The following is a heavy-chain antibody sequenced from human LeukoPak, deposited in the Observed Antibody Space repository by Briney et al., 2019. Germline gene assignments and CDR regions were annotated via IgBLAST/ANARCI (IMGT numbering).Heavy chain of an antibody. CDR1: GGSISSYY. CDR2: IYYSGST. D-gene: IGHD1-7*01. J-gene: IGHJ4*02. CDR3: ARGSRELYYFDY. Sequence: SETLSLTCTVSGGSISSYYCSCIRQPPGKWLGWIGYIYYSGSTKYNPSLKSRVTISVDASKTQFTLKLNSVTAADTAVYYCARGSRELYYFDYWGQGTLVTVSS. V-gene: IGHV4-59*01.